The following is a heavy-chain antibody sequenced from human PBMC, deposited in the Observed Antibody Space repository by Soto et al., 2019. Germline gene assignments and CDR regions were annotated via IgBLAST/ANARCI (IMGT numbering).Heavy chain of an antibody. CDR3: ANFNWYCDL. CDR2: IYYTGST. CDR1: GGSISSYF. V-gene: IGHV4-59*01. Sequence: QVQLQESGPGLVKPSETLSLTCTVSGGSISSYFWSWIRQPPGKGLEWIGYIYYTGSTNYNPSLKSRVNISVDTSKHQFSLQLSSVTAADTAVYYCANFNWYCDLWGRGTLVTVSS. J-gene: IGHJ2*01.